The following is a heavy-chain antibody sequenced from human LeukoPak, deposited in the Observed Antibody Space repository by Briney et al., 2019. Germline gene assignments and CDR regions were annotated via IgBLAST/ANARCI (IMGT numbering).Heavy chain of an antibody. CDR3: ARSWFSTGPADY. V-gene: IGHV4-39*01. CDR2: IFHSGST. D-gene: IGHD6-13*01. CDR1: GDSISSSSYY. J-gene: IGHJ4*02. Sequence: SETLSLTCTVSGDSISSSSYYWGWVRQPPGKGLEWIGSIFHSGSTYYNPSLKSRVTISVDTSKNQFSLKLTSVTAADTAVYYCARSWFSTGPADYWGQGTLVTVSS.